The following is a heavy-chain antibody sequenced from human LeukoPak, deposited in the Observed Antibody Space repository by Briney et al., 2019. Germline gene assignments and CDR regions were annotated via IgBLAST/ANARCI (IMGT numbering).Heavy chain of an antibody. V-gene: IGHV3-23*01. Sequence: GSLRLSCAVSGFTFSTYGMSWVRQTPGKGLEWVSTISASGDTTDYADSVKGRFTISRDKSQNTLYLQMSSLRADDTAVYYCAKVGEYYGAGASFDYWGQGTLVTVSS. CDR3: AKVGEYYGAGASFDY. D-gene: IGHD3-10*01. CDR1: GFTFSTYG. CDR2: ISASGDTT. J-gene: IGHJ4*02.